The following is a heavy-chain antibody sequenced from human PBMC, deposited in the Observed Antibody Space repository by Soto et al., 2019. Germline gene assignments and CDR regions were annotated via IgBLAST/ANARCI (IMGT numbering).Heavy chain of an antibody. Sequence: QVQLVESGGGVVQPGRSLRLSCAASGFTFSSYAMHWVRQAPGKGLEWVAVISYDGSNKYYADSVKGRFTISSDNSKNTLYLQMNSLRAEDTAVYYCARRTYSSSWTHGPYYFDYWGQGTLVTVSS. CDR3: ARRTYSSSWTHGPYYFDY. J-gene: IGHJ4*02. CDR2: ISYDGSNK. CDR1: GFTFSSYA. V-gene: IGHV3-30-3*01. D-gene: IGHD6-13*01.